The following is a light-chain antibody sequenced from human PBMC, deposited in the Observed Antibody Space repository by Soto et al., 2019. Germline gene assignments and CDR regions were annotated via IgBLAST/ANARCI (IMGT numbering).Light chain of an antibody. CDR2: AAF. J-gene: IGKJ1*01. V-gene: IGKV3-15*01. Sequence: EVVMTQSPVTLSVSPGERATLSCWASQSVRSNLAWYQQKPGQAPRLLIYAAFTRATGVPARFGGSGSGTEFTLTISSLQSEDVALYCCQQYDDWPGTFGQGTKVEIK. CDR1: QSVRSN. CDR3: QQYDDWPGT.